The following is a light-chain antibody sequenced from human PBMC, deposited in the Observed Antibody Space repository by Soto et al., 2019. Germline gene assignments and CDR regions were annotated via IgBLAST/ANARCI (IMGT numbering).Light chain of an antibody. CDR3: CSYAGSSTFYV. Sequence: QSALTQPASVSGSPGQSITISCTGTSSDFGSYNFVSWYQQHPGKAPKLIIYEGRKRPSGVSNRFSGSKSGNTASLTISGLQAEDEADYYCCSYAGSSTFYVFATGTKLTVL. CDR2: EGR. J-gene: IGLJ1*01. CDR1: SSDFGSYNF. V-gene: IGLV2-23*01.